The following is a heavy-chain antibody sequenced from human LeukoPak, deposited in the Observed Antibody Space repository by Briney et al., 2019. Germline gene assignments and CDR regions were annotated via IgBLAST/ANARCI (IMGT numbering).Heavy chain of an antibody. D-gene: IGHD3-16*02. J-gene: IGHJ4*02. Sequence: ASETLTLPCTVSGDSISSSGHYWGWIRQPPGKVLEWIVTMFYTGSTYYNPSLKSRVTIAVDTTKNQFSLKLSSVTAADTAVYYCAREGGSVRYTPNGGAGTLVTVSS. CDR2: MFYTGST. CDR1: GDSISSSGHY. CDR3: AREGGSVRYTPN. V-gene: IGHV4-39*02.